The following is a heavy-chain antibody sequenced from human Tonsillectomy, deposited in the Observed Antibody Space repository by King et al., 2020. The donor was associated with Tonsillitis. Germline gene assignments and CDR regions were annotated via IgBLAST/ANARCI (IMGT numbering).Heavy chain of an antibody. V-gene: IGHV3-23*01. Sequence: VQLLESGGGLVQPGGSLRLSCAVSGFTFSTYTMGWVRQAPGKGLEWVSRIRGNVDSTQYADSVKGRFTISRDNSKNTLYLQMNSLRAEDTATYYCTKGIASMVSASDYWGQGTLVTVSS. CDR1: GFTFSTYT. CDR3: TKGIASMVSASDY. D-gene: IGHD2-8*01. J-gene: IGHJ4*02. CDR2: IRGNVDST.